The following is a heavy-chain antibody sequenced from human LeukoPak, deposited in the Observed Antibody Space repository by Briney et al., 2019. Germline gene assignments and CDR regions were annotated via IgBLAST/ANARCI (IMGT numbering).Heavy chain of an antibody. V-gene: IGHV3-48*02. CDR2: ISTSGSAM. Sequence: GGSLRLSCAASGFTFSRYTMSWVRQAPGKGLEWVSHISTSGSAMYYADSVKGRFTISRDNAKDSLYLQMNSLRDEDTAVYYCARARGYSYGSDAFDIWGQGTMVTVSS. CDR3: ARARGYSYGSDAFDI. J-gene: IGHJ3*02. D-gene: IGHD5-18*01. CDR1: GFTFSRYT.